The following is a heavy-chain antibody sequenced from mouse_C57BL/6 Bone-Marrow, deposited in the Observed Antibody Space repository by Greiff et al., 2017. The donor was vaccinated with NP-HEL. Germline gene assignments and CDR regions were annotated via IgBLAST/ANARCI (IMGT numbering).Heavy chain of an antibody. Sequence: QVQLQQPGAELVKPGASVKLSCKASGYTFTSYWMHWVKQRPGQGLEWIGMIHPNSGSTNYNEKFKSKVTLTVDKSSSTAYMQLSSLTSEDSAVYYCARLASKYAMECWGQGTSVTVSS. V-gene: IGHV1-64*01. J-gene: IGHJ4*01. CDR3: ARLASKYAMEC. CDR2: IHPNSGST. D-gene: IGHD2-5*01. CDR1: GYTFTSYW.